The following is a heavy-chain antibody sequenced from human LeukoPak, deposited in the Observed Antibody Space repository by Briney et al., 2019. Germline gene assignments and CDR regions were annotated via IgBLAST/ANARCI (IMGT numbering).Heavy chain of an antibody. CDR2: ISYDGTNK. Sequence: GRTLRLSCAASGFPFSGYAIHWVRQAPGKGLEWVAVISYDGTNKYYADSVKGRFTISRDNSKNTLYLQMNSLRTEDTAVYYCARHRGPSLYSSGYFDYWGQGTLVTVSS. J-gene: IGHJ4*02. V-gene: IGHV3-30-3*01. D-gene: IGHD3-22*01. CDR3: ARHRGPSLYSSGYFDY. CDR1: GFPFSGYA.